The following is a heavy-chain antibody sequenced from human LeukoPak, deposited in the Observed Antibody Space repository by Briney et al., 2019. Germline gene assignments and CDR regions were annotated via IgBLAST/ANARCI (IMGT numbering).Heavy chain of an antibody. Sequence: SETLSLTCDVSGSSISNGFFWAWIRQSPGKGLEWIGSIQNGGDSYYYPSLKSRTTMSVDTSKNQFSLKLTSVTAADTAVFYCARGMGRFCTSSSCYLSFVYWGQGTLVTVSS. CDR2: IQNGGDS. CDR1: GSSISNGFF. D-gene: IGHD2-2*01. CDR3: ARGMGRFCTSSSCYLSFVY. V-gene: IGHV4-38-2*01. J-gene: IGHJ4*02.